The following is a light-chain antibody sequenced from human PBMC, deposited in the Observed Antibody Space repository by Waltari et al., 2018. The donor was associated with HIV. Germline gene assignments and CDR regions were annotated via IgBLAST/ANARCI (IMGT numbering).Light chain of an antibody. J-gene: IGKJ1*01. Sequence: DIQMTQSLSSLSASVGDRVTTTSRASQSLNNYLNWYKQKSGKAPKLLIYAASSLQSGVPSRFSGSGSGTDFTLTISSLQPEDFATYYCRQSYSNPRTFGQGTKVEIE. CDR2: AAS. CDR1: QSLNNY. CDR3: RQSYSNPRT. V-gene: IGKV1-39*01.